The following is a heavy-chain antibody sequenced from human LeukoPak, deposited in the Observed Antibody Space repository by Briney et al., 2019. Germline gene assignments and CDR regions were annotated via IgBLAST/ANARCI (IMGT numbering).Heavy chain of an antibody. D-gene: IGHD6-13*01. CDR3: ARDGSSWATWFDS. J-gene: IGHJ5*01. CDR2: IIPIFGTA. Sequence: SVKVSCKASGGTFSSYAISWVRQAPGQGLEWMGGIIPIFGTANYAQRFQGRVTITADESTSTAYMELSSLRAEDTAVYYCARDGSSWATWFDSWGQGTLVTVSS. V-gene: IGHV1-69*13. CDR1: GGTFSSYA.